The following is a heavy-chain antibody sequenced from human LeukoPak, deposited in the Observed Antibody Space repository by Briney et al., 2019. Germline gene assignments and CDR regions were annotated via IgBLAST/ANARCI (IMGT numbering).Heavy chain of an antibody. V-gene: IGHV3-23*01. D-gene: IGHD2-15*01. CDR3: AKDRSKKGVVAATSLEY. CDR1: GFSFSTNA. J-gene: IGHJ4*02. Sequence: AGSLSLSCAASGFSFSTNAMNWVRQAPGKGLEWVSVISGSGGSTYYTDSVKGRFTISRANFKNTMYLQMNSLSAADTAVYYCAKDRSKKGVVAATSLEYWGPGVLGSVSS. CDR2: ISGSGGST.